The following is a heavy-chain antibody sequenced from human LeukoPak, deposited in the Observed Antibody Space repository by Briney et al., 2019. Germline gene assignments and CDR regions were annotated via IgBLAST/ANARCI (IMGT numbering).Heavy chain of an antibody. CDR1: GGSFSFYY. CDR3: ARALGAFDI. Sequence: KTSETLSLTCGVSGGSFSFYYWSWIRQPPGKGLEWIGEISQSGSTNYNPSLKSRVNISLDTSENHFSLKLSSVTAADTAVYYCARALGAFDIWGQGTMVTVSS. V-gene: IGHV4-34*01. J-gene: IGHJ3*02. CDR2: ISQSGST.